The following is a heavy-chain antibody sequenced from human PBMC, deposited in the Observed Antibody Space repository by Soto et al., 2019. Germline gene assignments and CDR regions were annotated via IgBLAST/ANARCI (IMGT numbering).Heavy chain of an antibody. CDR3: AHRHGVGTVTDGFDF. Sequence: QITLRESGPTLVKPTQTLTLTCTFSGFSLTTPGEGVGWIRQPPGKALEWVAVIYSNNHKRVTPSLETRVGITRDTSKSRVVLTTTNRERADTATFFCAHRHGVGTVTDGFDFWGQGLLVTVPS. CDR2: IYSNNHK. J-gene: IGHJ4*02. CDR1: GFSLTTPGEG. D-gene: IGHD1-26*01. V-gene: IGHV2-5*01.